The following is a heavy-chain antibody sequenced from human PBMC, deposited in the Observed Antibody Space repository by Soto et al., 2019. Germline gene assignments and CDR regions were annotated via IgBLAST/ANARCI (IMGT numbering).Heavy chain of an antibody. J-gene: IGHJ5*02. CDR3: AHSVLMVYARVNWCDP. Sequence: SGPTLVNPTHTRTLTCTFSGFSLSTSGVGVGWIRQPPGKALEWLALIYWNDDKRYSPSLKSRLTITKDTSKNQVVLTMTNMEPVDTDTYSCAHSVLMVYARVNWCDPMGQGTLVTVYS. CDR1: GFSLSTSGVG. CDR2: IYWNDDK. V-gene: IGHV2-5*01. D-gene: IGHD2-8*01.